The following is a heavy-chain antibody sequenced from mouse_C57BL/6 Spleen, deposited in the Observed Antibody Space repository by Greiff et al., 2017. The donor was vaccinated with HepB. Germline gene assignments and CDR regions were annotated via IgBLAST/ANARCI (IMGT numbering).Heavy chain of an antibody. CDR3: ARPSGSSYDWYFDV. D-gene: IGHD1-1*01. CDR1: GFTFSDYY. CDR2: INYDGSST. J-gene: IGHJ1*03. V-gene: IGHV5-16*01. Sequence: EVKLVESEGGLVQPGSSMKLSCTASGFTFSDYYMAWVRQVPEKGLEWVANINYDGSSTYYLDSLKSRFIISRDNAKNILYLQMSSLKSEDTATYYCARPSGSSYDWYFDVWGTGTTVTVSS.